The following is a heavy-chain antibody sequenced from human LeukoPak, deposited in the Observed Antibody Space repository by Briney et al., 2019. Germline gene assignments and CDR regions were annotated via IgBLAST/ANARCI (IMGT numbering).Heavy chain of an antibody. Sequence: QTGGSLRLSCAASGFTFSSYSMNWVRQAPGKGLEWVSGISGSGGATYYADSVKGRFTISRDDPHNTLYLQMNSLRAEDTAVYFCARGGVDYYGSGTYYLMYYFDYWGQGALVTVSS. D-gene: IGHD3-10*01. CDR2: ISGSGGAT. CDR3: ARGGVDYYGSGTYYLMYYFDY. CDR1: GFTFSSYS. V-gene: IGHV3-23*01. J-gene: IGHJ4*02.